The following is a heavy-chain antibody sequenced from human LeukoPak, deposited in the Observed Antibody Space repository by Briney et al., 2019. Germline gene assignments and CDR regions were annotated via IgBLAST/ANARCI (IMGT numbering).Heavy chain of an antibody. CDR1: GFTFSSYA. CDR2: ISYDGSNK. CDR3: AKVPVPAAIGGYYFDY. J-gene: IGHJ4*01. Sequence: GGSLRLSCAASGFTFSSYAMHWVRQAPGKGLEWVAVISYDGSNKYYADSVKGRFTISRDNSKNTLYLQMNSLRAEDTAVYYCAKVPVPAAIGGYYFDYWGQGTLVTVSS. V-gene: IGHV3-30-3*01. D-gene: IGHD2-2*01.